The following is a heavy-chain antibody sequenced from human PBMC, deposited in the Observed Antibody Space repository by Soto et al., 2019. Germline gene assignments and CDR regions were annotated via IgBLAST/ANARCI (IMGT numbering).Heavy chain of an antibody. CDR1: GGSISSSSYY. CDR3: ARHSAVWISWFNFDY. D-gene: IGHD3-16*01. CDR2: IYYSGST. Sequence: NLSETLSLTCTVSGGSISSSSYYWGWIRQPPGKGLEWIGSIYYSGSTYYNPSLTSRVTISVDTSKNQFSLKLSSVTAADTAVYYCARHSAVWISWFNFDYWGQGALVTVSS. V-gene: IGHV4-39*01. J-gene: IGHJ4*02.